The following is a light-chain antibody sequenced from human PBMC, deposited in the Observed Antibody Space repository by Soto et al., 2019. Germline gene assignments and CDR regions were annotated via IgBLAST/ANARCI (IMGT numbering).Light chain of an antibody. CDR2: DNN. CDR3: GTWDTGLVWV. CDR1: SSSTGTHY. J-gene: IGLJ3*02. V-gene: IGLV1-51*01. Sequence: QSVLTQPPSVSAAPGQRVSISCSGSSSSTGTHYVAWYQQVPGTPPKLLIYDNNKRPSGTPDRFSGSKSGTSATLGITGLQTGDEADYYCGTWDTGLVWVFGGGTKLTVL.